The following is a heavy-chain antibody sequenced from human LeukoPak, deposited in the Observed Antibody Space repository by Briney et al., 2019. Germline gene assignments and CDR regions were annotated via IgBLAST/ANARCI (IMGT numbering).Heavy chain of an antibody. D-gene: IGHD2-2*01. J-gene: IGHJ5*02. CDR1: RFTCYDYG. CDR2: INCNGGST. CDR3: ARGLKYQLLVSWFDP. V-gene: IGHV3-20*04. Sequence: GGTLTRSCAASRFTCYDYGRRWLRQAPGNGLEGGSGINCNGGSTVYADSGKGRFTISRANAKNSLYLQMHSLRAEDTALYYCARGLKYQLLVSWFDPWGQGTLVTVSS.